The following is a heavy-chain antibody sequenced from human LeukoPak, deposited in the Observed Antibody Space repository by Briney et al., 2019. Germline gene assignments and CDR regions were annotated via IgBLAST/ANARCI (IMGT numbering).Heavy chain of an antibody. CDR3: ARWTYNGGWFYDY. V-gene: IGHV3-7*04. CDR1: GFSFNSNA. D-gene: IGHD6-19*01. J-gene: IGHJ4*02. Sequence: TGGSLRLSCAASGFSFNSNAMSWVRQAPGKGPEWVADIKQDGSDQRYVGSVKGRFSISRDNAKNSLYLQMSSLRAEDTAVYYCARWTYNGGWFYDYWGQGTLVTVSS. CDR2: IKQDGSDQ.